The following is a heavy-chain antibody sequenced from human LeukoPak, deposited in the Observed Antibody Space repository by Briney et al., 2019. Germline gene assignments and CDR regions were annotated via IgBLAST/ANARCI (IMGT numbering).Heavy chain of an antibody. CDR3: ARVQDGDASGSYSYYMDV. CDR1: GFTFSSYE. Sequence: GGSLRLSCAASGFTFSSYEMNWVRQAPGKGLEWVSYISSSGSTIYYADSVKGRFTISRDNAKNSLYLQMNSLRAEDMAVYYCARVQDGDASGSYSYYMDVWGKGTTVTISS. D-gene: IGHD3-10*01. J-gene: IGHJ6*03. V-gene: IGHV3-48*03. CDR2: ISSSGSTI.